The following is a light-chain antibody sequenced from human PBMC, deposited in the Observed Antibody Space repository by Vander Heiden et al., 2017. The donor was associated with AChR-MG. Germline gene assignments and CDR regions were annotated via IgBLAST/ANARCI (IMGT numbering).Light chain of an antibody. J-gene: IGLJ2*01. V-gene: IGLV1-47*01. CDR1: RPNIGRNY. CDR3: AAWDDSLSGLVV. CDR2: GNN. Sequence: QSVLTQPPSASGTPGQRVTISCSGSRPNIGRNYVHWYHQLPGPAPKLLIYGNNQRPSGVPDRFSASKSGTSASLAISGLRSEDEADYYCAAWDDSLSGLVVFGGGTKLTVL.